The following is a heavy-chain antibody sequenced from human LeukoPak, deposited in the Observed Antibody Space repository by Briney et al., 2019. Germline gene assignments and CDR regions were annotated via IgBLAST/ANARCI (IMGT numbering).Heavy chain of an antibody. CDR1: GHIFTGYY. J-gene: IGHJ4*02. CDR3: ARPQKYYSTSGYYLVS. CDR2: INPNSGGT. Sequence: ASVKVSCKASGHIFTGYYIYWVRQAPGQGLEWMGWINPNSGGTDSAQKFQGRVAMTRDTSLSTAYMELTRLTSDDTAVYYCARPQKYYSTSGYYLVSWGQGTLVTVSS. D-gene: IGHD3-22*01. V-gene: IGHV1-2*02.